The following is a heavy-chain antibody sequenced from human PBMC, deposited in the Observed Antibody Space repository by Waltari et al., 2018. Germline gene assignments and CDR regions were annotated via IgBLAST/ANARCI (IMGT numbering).Heavy chain of an antibody. Sequence: EVQLVESGGGLVEPGGSLRLSCAASGFAFSIYTMTWVRQAPGKGLEWVSSITSKSTYIHYADSVEGRFTISRDNAKNSLYLQMNSLKAEDTAFYYCARDPGNPIDWYFDLWGRGTLVTVSS. J-gene: IGHJ2*01. V-gene: IGHV3-21*06. CDR3: ARDPGNPIDWYFDL. CDR2: ITSKSTYI. CDR1: GFAFSIYT.